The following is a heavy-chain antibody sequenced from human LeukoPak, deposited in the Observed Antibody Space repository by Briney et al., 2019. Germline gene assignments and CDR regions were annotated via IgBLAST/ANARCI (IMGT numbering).Heavy chain of an antibody. J-gene: IGHJ6*03. D-gene: IGHD5-24*01. Sequence: GGSLRLTCAASGFTFSSYAMSWVRQAPGKGLEWVSAISGSGGSTYYADSVKGRFTIFRDNSKNSLYLQMNSLRAEDTAVYYCARDTINPDYYYYYMDVWGKGTTVTVSS. CDR3: ARDTINPDYYYYYMDV. V-gene: IGHV3-23*01. CDR2: ISGSGGST. CDR1: GFTFSSYA.